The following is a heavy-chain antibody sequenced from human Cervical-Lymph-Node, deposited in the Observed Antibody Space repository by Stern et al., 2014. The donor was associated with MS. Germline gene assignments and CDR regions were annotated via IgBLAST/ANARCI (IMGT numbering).Heavy chain of an antibody. V-gene: IGHV1-69*01. CDR1: GAPFSTLA. J-gene: IGHJ4*02. CDR3: VRDQGGIAGS. CDR2: ISPLFGTT. D-gene: IGHD6-13*01. Sequence: VQLVESRAEVKRPGSSLQVSCTAPGAPFSTLAISWVRQPPGQALEWLGGISPLFGTTNYAQKVQGRVTIIADEATSTVNMELNSLRAEDTAVYYCVRDQGGIAGSWGQGTLVTVSS.